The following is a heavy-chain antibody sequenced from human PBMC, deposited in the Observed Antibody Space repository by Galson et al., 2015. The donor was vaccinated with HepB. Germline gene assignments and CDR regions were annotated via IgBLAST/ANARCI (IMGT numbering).Heavy chain of an antibody. Sequence: SVKVSCKASGYTFTGYYMHWVRQAPGQGLEWMGWINPNSGGTNYAQKFQGRVTMTRDTSISTAYMELSRLRSDDTAVYYCARVTGERSKDFDYWGQGTLVTVSS. D-gene: IGHD3-16*01. CDR2: INPNSGGT. V-gene: IGHV1-2*02. CDR3: ARVTGERSKDFDY. CDR1: GYTFTGYY. J-gene: IGHJ4*02.